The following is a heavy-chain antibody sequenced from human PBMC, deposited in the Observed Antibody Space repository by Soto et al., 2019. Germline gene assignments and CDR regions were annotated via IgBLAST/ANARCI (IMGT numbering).Heavy chain of an antibody. CDR1: GYTFTSYD. D-gene: IGHD5-12*01. V-gene: IGHV1-8*01. J-gene: IGHJ3*02. CDR2: MNPNGGNT. CDR3: LLYSGYDSSDDAFDI. Sequence: HVQLVQSGAEVKKPGASVKGAFKASGYTFTSYDINWVRQATGQGLEWMGWMNPNGGNTGYAQKVQGIVTMTMQTSIRTAYMELSSLRSEDTAVYYCLLYSGYDSSDDAFDIWGQGTMVTVSS.